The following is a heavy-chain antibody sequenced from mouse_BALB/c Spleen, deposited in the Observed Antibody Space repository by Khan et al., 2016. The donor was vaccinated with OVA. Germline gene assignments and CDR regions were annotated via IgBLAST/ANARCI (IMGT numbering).Heavy chain of an antibody. CDR1: GYSFTSYY. J-gene: IGHJ3*01. CDR2: IDPFNGGS. CDR3: ARHGSTSWFAY. D-gene: IGHD1-1*01. Sequence: VQLQQSGPELMKPGASVKISCKASGYSFTSYYIHWVKQSHGKTLEWIGFIDPFNGGSTYNQKFKVKATLTVDKSSSTAYMHLSSLTSDDSAVYYCARHGSTSWFAYWGQGTLVTVSA. V-gene: IGHV1-31*01.